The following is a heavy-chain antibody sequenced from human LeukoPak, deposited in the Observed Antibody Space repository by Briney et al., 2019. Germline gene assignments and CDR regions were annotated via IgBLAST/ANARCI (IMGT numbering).Heavy chain of an antibody. J-gene: IGHJ4*02. CDR1: GFSFMYYA. CDR3: ARVLETYLTVTLSLDS. V-gene: IGHV3-30*03. D-gene: IGHD4-17*01. CDR2: ISYDGNNK. Sequence: GGSLRLSCAASGFSFMYYATHWVRQAPGKGLEWVAVISYDGNNKYYADSVKGRFTISRDNSKNTLYLQMNSLRPEDTAVYYRARVLETYLTVTLSLDSWGQGTLVTASS.